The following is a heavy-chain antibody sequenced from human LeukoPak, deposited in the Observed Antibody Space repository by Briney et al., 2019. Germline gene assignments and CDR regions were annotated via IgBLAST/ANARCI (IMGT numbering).Heavy chain of an antibody. J-gene: IGHJ4*02. Sequence: ETLSLTFAVYGGSFSGYYWSWVRQAPGKGLEWVSVIYSGGSTYYADSVKGRFTISRDNSKNTLYLQMNSLRAEDTAVYYCASTYSGSYRGYFDYWGQGTLVTVSS. CDR1: GGSFSGYY. CDR3: ASTYSGSYRGYFDY. CDR2: IYSGGST. D-gene: IGHD1-26*01. V-gene: IGHV3-53*01.